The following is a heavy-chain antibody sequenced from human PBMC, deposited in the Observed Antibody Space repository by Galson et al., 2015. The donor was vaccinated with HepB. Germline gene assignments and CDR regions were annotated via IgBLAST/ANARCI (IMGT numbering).Heavy chain of an antibody. V-gene: IGHV1-18*01. CDR3: ARDIRILMTFGGVIAPDH. D-gene: IGHD3-16*02. J-gene: IGHJ4*02. Sequence: SVKVSCKAFGYTFTNYDISWVRQAPGQGLEWMGWISADNGDTNYAQKFQGRVTMTTDTSTSTAYMELRSLRSDDTAIYFCARDIRILMTFGGVIAPDHWGQGTLVTVSS. CDR1: GYTFTNYD. CDR2: ISADNGDT.